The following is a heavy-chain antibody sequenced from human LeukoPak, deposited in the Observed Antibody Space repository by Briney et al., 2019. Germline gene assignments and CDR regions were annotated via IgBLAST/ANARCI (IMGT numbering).Heavy chain of an antibody. Sequence: TGRSLRLSCAASGFTVSSNYMSWVGRAPGKGLEWGSLIYSGGVTYYADSVKGRFTISRDNSKNTLYIQMNSLRAEDTAVYYCARAGGGDKQQLVWYFDLWGRGTLVTVSS. V-gene: IGHV3-53*01. CDR3: ARAGGGDKQQLVWYFDL. D-gene: IGHD6-13*01. CDR1: GFTVSSNY. CDR2: IYSGGVT. J-gene: IGHJ2*01.